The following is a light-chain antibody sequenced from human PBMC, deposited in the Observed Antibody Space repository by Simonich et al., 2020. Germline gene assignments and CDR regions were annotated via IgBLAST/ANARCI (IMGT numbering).Light chain of an antibody. J-gene: IGLJ2*01. CDR3: QTWGTGIQV. Sequence: QLVLTQSPSASASLGASVKLTCTLSSGHISYAIAWHQQHPEKGPRSLMQLNSDGSHSKGDGIPDRFSGSSSGAERYLTISSLQSEDEADYYCQTWGTGIQVFGGGTKLTVL. V-gene: IGLV4-69*01. CDR1: SGHISYA. CDR2: LNSDGSH.